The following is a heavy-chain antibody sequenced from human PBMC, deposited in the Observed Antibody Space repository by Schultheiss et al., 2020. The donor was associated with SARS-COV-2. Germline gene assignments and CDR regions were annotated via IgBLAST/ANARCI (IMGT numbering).Heavy chain of an antibody. J-gene: IGHJ4*02. D-gene: IGHD5-12*01. CDR3: ARMRRGYSGYEENDTDY. V-gene: IGHV4-34*01. CDR2: IYHSGST. Sequence: SQTLSLTCAVYGGSFSGYYWSWIRQHPGKGLEWIGYIYHSGSTYYNPSLKSRVTISVDRSKNQFSLKLSSVTAADTAVYYCARMRRGYSGYEENDTDYWGQGTLVTVSS. CDR1: GGSFSGYY.